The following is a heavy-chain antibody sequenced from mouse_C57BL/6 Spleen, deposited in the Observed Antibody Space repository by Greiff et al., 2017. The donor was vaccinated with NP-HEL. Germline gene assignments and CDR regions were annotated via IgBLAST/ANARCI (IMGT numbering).Heavy chain of an antibody. D-gene: IGHD1-1*01. Sequence: QVQLQQPGAELVRPGSSVKLSCKASGYTFTSYWMHWVKQRPIQGLEWIGNIDPSDSETHYNQKFKDKATLTVDKSSSTAYMQLSSLTSEDSAVYYCARAVPYCSSLAYWGQGTLVTVSA. CDR3: ARAVPYCSSLAY. V-gene: IGHV1-52*01. CDR1: GYTFTSYW. CDR2: IDPSDSET. J-gene: IGHJ3*01.